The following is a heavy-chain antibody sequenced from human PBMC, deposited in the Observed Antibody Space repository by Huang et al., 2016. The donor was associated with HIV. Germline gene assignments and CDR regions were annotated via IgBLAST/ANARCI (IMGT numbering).Heavy chain of an antibody. D-gene: IGHD2-15*01. CDR3: AKDEKQFCRGGSCYSSNIDY. J-gene: IGHJ4*02. CDR1: GFTFNTFG. CDR2: IRYYANNQ. Sequence: QVHLVESGGGVVQPGGSLRLSCAASGFTFNTFGMHWVLQAPGTGLEWVAFIRYYANNQYYADSVKGRFTISRDNSEDTLFLLMTTLRPDDTAIYYCAKDEKQFCRGGSCYSSNIDYWGQGALVTVSS. V-gene: IGHV3-30*02.